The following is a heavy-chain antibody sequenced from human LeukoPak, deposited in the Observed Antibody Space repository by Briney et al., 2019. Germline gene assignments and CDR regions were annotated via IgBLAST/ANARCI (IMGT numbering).Heavy chain of an antibody. CDR1: GFTFSSYA. CDR3: AKGGDDSSGLDYFDY. V-gene: IGHV3-23*01. D-gene: IGHD3-22*01. CDR2: ISGSGGST. J-gene: IGHJ4*02. Sequence: PGGSLRLSCAASGFTFSSYAMSWVRQAPGKGLEWGSAISGSGGSTYYADSVKGRFTISRDNSKNTLYLQMNSLRAEDTAVYYCAKGGDDSSGLDYFDYWGQGTLVTVSS.